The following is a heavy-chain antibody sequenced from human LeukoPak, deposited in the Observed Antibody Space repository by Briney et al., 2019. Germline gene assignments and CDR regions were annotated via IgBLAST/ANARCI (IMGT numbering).Heavy chain of an antibody. Sequence: PGGSLRPSCAASGFTFSTYTMNWVRQAPGKGLDWVSSISSSGTYIYYADSLKGRFTISRDNAKNSLYLQMNSLSAEDTAVYYCARDLSSGSSSPDAFDIWGQGTMVTVSS. CDR2: ISSSGTYI. CDR1: GFTFSTYT. CDR3: ARDLSSGSSSPDAFDI. V-gene: IGHV3-21*01. J-gene: IGHJ3*02. D-gene: IGHD3-22*01.